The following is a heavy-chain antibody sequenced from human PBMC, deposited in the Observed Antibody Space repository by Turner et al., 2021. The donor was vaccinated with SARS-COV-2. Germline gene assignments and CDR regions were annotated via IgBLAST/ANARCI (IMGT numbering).Heavy chain of an antibody. CDR1: GFNFSSYG. D-gene: IGHD2-8*01. V-gene: IGHV3-33*01. CDR3: ARDPNAGYYYMDV. J-gene: IGHJ6*03. Sequence: QVQLVESGGGVVQPGRSLRLSCAASGFNFSSYGMHWVRQAPGKGLEWVAVIWYDGSNKYYADSVKGRFTISRDNSKNTLYLQMNSLTAEDTAVYYCARDPNAGYYYMDVWGKGTTVTVSS. CDR2: IWYDGSNK.